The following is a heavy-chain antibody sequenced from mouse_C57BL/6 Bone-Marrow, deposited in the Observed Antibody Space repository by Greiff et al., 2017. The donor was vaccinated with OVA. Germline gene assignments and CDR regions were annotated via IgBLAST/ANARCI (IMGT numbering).Heavy chain of an antibody. J-gene: IGHJ3*01. CDR3: ASAGRFAY. V-gene: IGHV1-42*01. D-gene: IGHD3-3*01. CDR1: GYSFTGYY. CDR2: INPSTGGT. Sequence: DVQLQQSGPELVKPGASVKLSCKASGYSFTGYYMNWVKQSPEKSLEWIGEINPSTGGTTYNQKFKAKATLTVDKSSSTAYMQLKSLTSEDSAVYYCASAGRFAYWGQGTLVTVSA.